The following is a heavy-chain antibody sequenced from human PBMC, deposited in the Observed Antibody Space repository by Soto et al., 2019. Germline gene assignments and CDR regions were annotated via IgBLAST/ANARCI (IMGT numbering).Heavy chain of an antibody. J-gene: IGHJ4*02. CDR2: IYSGGST. D-gene: IGHD3-3*01. CDR3: ATLPAYYDFWSGYYDY. V-gene: IGHV3-53*01. CDR1: GFTVSSNY. Sequence: QPGGSLRLSCAASGFTVSSNYMSWVRQAPGKGLEWVSVIYSGGSTYYADSVKGRFTISRDNSKNTLYLQMNSLRAEDTAVYYCATLPAYYDFWSGYYDYWGQGTLVTVSS.